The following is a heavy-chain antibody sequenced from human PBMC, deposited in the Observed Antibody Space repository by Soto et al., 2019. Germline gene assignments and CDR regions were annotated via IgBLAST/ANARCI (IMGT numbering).Heavy chain of an antibody. CDR3: ARGGVDIVLMVYVLSYPCCYHRDLLSFPAQRTTDL. D-gene: IGHD2-8*01. CDR1: GYTFTSYD. CDR2: MNPNSGNT. V-gene: IGHV1-8*01. J-gene: IGHJ2*01. Sequence: EASVKVSCKASGYTFTSYDINWGRQATGQGLEWMGWMNPNSGNTGYAQKFQGRVTMTRNTSISTAYKELSSLRSEDTAVYYCARGGVDIVLMVYVLSYPCCYHRDLLSFPAQRTTDL.